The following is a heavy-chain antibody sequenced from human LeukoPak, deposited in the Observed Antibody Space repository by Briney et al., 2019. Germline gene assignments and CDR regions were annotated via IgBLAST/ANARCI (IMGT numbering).Heavy chain of an antibody. CDR1: GGSTSSYY. Sequence: SETLSLTCTVSGGSTSSYYWSWIRQPPGKGLEWIGYIYYSGSTNYNPSLKSRVTISVDTSKNQFSLKLSSVTAADTAVYYCARRRDCSGGSCHYYFDYWGQGTLVTVSS. CDR2: IYYSGST. V-gene: IGHV4-59*08. J-gene: IGHJ4*02. CDR3: ARRRDCSGGSCHYYFDY. D-gene: IGHD2-15*01.